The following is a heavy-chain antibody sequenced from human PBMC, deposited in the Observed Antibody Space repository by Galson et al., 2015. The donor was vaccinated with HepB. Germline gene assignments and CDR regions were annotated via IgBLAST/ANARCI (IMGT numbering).Heavy chain of an antibody. Sequence: ETLSLTCTVSGGSISSSSYYWGWIRQPPGKGLEWIGSIYYSGSTYYNPSLKSRVTISVDTSKNQFSLKLSSVTAADTAVYYCASAAVRSARIDSWGQGTLVTVSS. D-gene: IGHD3-10*01. J-gene: IGHJ4*02. CDR2: IYYSGST. V-gene: IGHV4-39*07. CDR1: GGSISSSSYY. CDR3: ASAAVRSARIDS.